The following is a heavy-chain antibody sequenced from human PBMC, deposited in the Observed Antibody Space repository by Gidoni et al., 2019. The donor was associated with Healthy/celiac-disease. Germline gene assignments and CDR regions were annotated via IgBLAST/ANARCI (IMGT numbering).Heavy chain of an antibody. CDR1: GVPFGDYA. CDR2: IRSKAYGGTT. Sequence: EVQLVGSGGGLVQPGRSLRLSCTASGVPFGDYAMSWFRQAPGKGLEWVGFIRSKAYGGTTEYAASVKGRFTISRDDSKSIAYLQMNSLKTEDTAVYYCTRDPPYCGGDCRTAFDYWGQGTLVTVSS. V-gene: IGHV3-49*03. D-gene: IGHD2-21*02. J-gene: IGHJ4*02. CDR3: TRDPPYCGGDCRTAFDY.